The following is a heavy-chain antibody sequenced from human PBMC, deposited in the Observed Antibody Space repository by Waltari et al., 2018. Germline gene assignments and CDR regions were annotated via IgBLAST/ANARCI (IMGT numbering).Heavy chain of an antibody. J-gene: IGHJ6*03. CDR2: VYTSWTT. D-gene: IGHD6-13*01. Sequence: HVQLDDSGPALVKHEHTLSLTCTGSGGSINTTRDYSSWIGQHAVKGLQWIGRVYTSWTTNSHPSLKSRLTISLDPSMNQFSLKLISVTAADTAVYYCARHGSSSSFSSYYYFLDVWGKGTTVIVSS. CDR1: GGSINTTRDY. V-gene: IGHV4-61*02. CDR3: ARHGSSSSFSSYYYFLDV.